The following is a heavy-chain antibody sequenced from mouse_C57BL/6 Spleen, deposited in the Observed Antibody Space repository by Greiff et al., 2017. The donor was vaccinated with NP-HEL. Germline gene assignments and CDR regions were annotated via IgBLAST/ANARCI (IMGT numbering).Heavy chain of an antibody. J-gene: IGHJ3*01. CDR3: ARVLGEGAWFAY. Sequence: EVQLQQSGPELVKPGASVKMSCKASGYTFTDYNMHWVKQSHGKSLEWIGYINTNNGGNSYKQKVKGKATLTVNKSSRTAYMELRSLTSEDSAVYYCARVLGEGAWFAYWGQGTLVTVSA. CDR2: INTNNGGN. CDR1: GYTFTDYN. V-gene: IGHV1-22*01. D-gene: IGHD3-1*01.